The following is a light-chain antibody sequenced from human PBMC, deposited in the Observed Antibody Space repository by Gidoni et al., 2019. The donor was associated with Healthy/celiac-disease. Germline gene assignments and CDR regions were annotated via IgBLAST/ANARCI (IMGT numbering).Light chain of an antibody. Sequence: EIVMTQSPATLSVSPGERATLSCRASQSVSSNLAWYQQKPGQAPRLLIYGASTRATGIPARFSGSGPGTEFTLTISSLQSEDFAVYYCQQYNNWPPQYTFGQGTKLEIK. CDR3: QQYNNWPPQYT. J-gene: IGKJ2*01. CDR1: QSVSSN. CDR2: GAS. V-gene: IGKV3-15*01.